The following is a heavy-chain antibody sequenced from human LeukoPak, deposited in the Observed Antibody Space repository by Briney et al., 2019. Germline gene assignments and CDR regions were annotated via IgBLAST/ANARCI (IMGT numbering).Heavy chain of an antibody. CDR3: ARELVWYGSGSYIDY. J-gene: IGHJ4*02. Sequence: PGGSLRLSCAASGFTVSSNYMSWVRQAPGKGLEWVSVIYSGGSTYYADSVKGRFTISRDNSKNMLYLQMNSLRAEDTAVYYCARELVWYGSGSYIDYWGQGTLVTVSS. CDR1: GFTVSSNY. CDR2: IYSGGST. V-gene: IGHV3-53*01. D-gene: IGHD3-10*01.